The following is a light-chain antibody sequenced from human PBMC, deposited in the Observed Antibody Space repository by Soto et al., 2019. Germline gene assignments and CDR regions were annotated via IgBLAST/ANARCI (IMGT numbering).Light chain of an antibody. CDR3: QQIYITPYS. CDR1: QYINIY. V-gene: IGKV1-39*01. CDR2: TAS. J-gene: IGKJ2*01. Sequence: DIQMTQSPSSLSASVGDRVTISCRASQYINIYLNWYQQRPGKAPKLLIYTASNLQSGVPSRFSGSGSGTDFTLTIGSLQPEDFATYYCQQIYITPYSFGQGTKLELK.